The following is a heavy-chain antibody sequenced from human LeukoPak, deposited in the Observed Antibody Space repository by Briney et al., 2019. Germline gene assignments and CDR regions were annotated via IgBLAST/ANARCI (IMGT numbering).Heavy chain of an antibody. CDR3: ARGGRSPYGY. D-gene: IGHD4-17*01. Sequence: SETLSLTCTVSGGSISSYYWSWIRQPPGKGLEWIGYIYYSGSTNYNPSLKSRVTISVDTSKNQFSLKLSSVTAADTAVYYCARGGRSPYGYWGQGTLVTVSS. CDR1: GGSISSYY. CDR2: IYYSGST. J-gene: IGHJ4*02. V-gene: IGHV4-59*01.